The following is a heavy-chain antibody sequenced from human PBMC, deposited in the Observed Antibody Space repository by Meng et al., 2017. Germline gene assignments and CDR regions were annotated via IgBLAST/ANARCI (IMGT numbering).Heavy chain of an antibody. Sequence: QGERVDCGGEVKKPGATVEVPCKATGGTLSSYAISWVGQAPGQGIEWMGGIIPIFGTANYAQKFQGRVTIAADESASTAYMELSSLRSEDTAVYYCASNDGTGDRTGGDYWGQGTLVTVSS. V-gene: IGHV1-69*01. CDR1: GGTLSSYA. CDR3: ASNDGTGDRTGGDY. J-gene: IGHJ4*02. D-gene: IGHD7-27*01. CDR2: IIPIFGTA.